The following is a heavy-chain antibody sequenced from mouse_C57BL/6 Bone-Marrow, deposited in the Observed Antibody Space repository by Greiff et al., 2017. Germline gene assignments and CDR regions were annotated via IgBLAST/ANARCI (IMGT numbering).Heavy chain of an antibody. J-gene: IGHJ1*03. CDR1: GYTFTSYW. Sequence: VQLQESGAELVKPGASVKMSCKASGYTFTSYWITWVKQRPGQGLEWIGDIYPGSGSTNYNEKFKSKATLTVDTSSSTAYIQHSSLTSEVSSVYYCARRYYGSSYVYWYFDVWDTGTTVTVSS. V-gene: IGHV1-55*01. CDR3: ARRYYGSSYVYWYFDV. CDR2: IYPGSGST. D-gene: IGHD1-1*01.